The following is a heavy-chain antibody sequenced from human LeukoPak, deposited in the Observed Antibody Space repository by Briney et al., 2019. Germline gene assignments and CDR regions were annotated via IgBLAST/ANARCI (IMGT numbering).Heavy chain of an antibody. J-gene: IGHJ4*02. D-gene: IGHD3-10*01. Sequence: SVKVSCKCSRSTFANYPMGWLCPAPGQGLEWMGRIIPIFGTVNYAQNFQGRVTITANKSTSTAYMELCSLTSDDTAVYFCARYPVVRGIPVASWGQGTLVTVSS. V-gene: IGHV1-69*06. CDR3: ARYPVVRGIPVAS. CDR2: IIPIFGTV. CDR1: RSTFANYP.